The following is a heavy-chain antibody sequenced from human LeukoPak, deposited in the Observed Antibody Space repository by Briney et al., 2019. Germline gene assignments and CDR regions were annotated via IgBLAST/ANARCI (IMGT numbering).Heavy chain of an antibody. V-gene: IGHV4-39*01. D-gene: IGHD3-22*01. Sequence: SETLSLTCSVSGASVTMGSYYWAWIRQPPGKGLEWIVTFHFSGSTYYNPSLKSRVTISVDASKNSVSLMLRSVTAADTAVYFCARPFQDYDKGTFFYFFDFWGQGILVTVSS. CDR2: FHFSGST. J-gene: IGHJ4*02. CDR1: GASVTMGSYY. CDR3: ARPFQDYDKGTFFYFFDF.